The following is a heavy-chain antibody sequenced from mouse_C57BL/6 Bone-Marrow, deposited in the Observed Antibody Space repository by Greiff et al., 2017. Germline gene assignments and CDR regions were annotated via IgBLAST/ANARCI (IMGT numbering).Heavy chain of an antibody. CDR2: ISSGGGYI. Sequence: EVQRVESGEGLVKPGGSLKLSCAASGFTFRSYAMSWVRQTPEKRLEWVAYISSGGGYIYYADTVKGRFTISRDNARDTLYLQMSSLKSEDTAMYYCTRDSTTVEYGYFDVWGTGTTVTVSS. CDR1: GFTFRSYA. CDR3: TRDSTTVEYGYFDV. J-gene: IGHJ1*03. D-gene: IGHD1-1*01. V-gene: IGHV5-9-1*02.